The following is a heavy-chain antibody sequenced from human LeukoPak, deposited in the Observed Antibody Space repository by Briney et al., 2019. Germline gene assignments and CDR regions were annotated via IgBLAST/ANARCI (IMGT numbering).Heavy chain of an antibody. Sequence: SETLSLTCTVSGGSISSYYWSGVPQPPGKGLEGIVYIYYSGSTNYNPSLKSRVTISVDTSKDQFSLRLSSVTAADTAVYYCARHGTSSYYYYAMDVWGQGTTVTVSS. J-gene: IGHJ6*02. CDR1: GGSISSYY. V-gene: IGHV4-59*08. CDR2: IYYSGST. D-gene: IGHD1-1*01. CDR3: ARHGTSSYYYYAMDV.